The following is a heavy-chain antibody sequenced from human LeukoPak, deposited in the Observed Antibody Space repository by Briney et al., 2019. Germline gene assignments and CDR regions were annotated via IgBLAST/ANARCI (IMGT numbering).Heavy chain of an antibody. CDR2: ISDDATIK. J-gene: IGHJ4*02. Sequence: PGGSLRLSFAASQFAFSNYASHWVPQAPHKGLEGVAVISDDATIKTYTDSVKGRFTISRDNSKNTLYLELNSLRAEDTALYYCARDFVGGSPDYFDFWGQGTLVTVSS. D-gene: IGHD3-16*01. CDR1: QFAFSNYA. V-gene: IGHV3-30*04. CDR3: ARDFVGGSPDYFDF.